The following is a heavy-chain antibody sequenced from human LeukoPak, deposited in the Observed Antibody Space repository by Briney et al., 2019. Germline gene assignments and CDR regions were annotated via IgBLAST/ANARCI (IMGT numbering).Heavy chain of an antibody. CDR1: GYTFTGYY. D-gene: IGHD2-2*02. Sequence: ASVKVSCKASGYTFTGYYRHWVRQSPGQGLEWMGWINPNSGGTNYAQKFQGRVTMTRDTSISTAYMELSRLRSDDTAVYYCARVRTRLLYAFDYWGQGTLVTVSS. J-gene: IGHJ4*02. V-gene: IGHV1-2*02. CDR2: INPNSGGT. CDR3: ARVRTRLLYAFDY.